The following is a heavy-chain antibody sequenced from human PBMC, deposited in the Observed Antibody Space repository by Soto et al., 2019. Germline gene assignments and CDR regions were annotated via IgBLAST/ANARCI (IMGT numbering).Heavy chain of an antibody. D-gene: IGHD2-2*01. V-gene: IGHV3-64D*06. CDR1: GFTFSSYA. CDR3: VKENLCSSTSCFAFDI. J-gene: IGHJ3*02. CDR2: ISSNGGST. Sequence: GGSLRLSCSASGFTFSSYAMHWVRQAPGKGLEYVSAISSNGGSTYYADSVKGRFTISRDNSKNTLYLQMSSLRAEDTAVYYCVKENLCSSTSCFAFDILGQGTMVTVSS.